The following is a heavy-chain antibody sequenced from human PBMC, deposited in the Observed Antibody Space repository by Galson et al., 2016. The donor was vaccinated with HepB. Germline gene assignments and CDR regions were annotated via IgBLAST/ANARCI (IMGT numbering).Heavy chain of an antibody. CDR1: GFAFSTYP. J-gene: IGHJ3*02. CDR2: ISFDGNNA. Sequence: SLRLSCAASGFAFSTYPMYWVRQAPGKGLDWISVISFDGNNAFYAESVRGRFTISRDDSSNTLHLQMDRLRTEDTALYYCARGNLRFAGPARVSFYIWGQGPMVAVAS. D-gene: IGHD6-13*01. CDR3: ARGNLRFAGPARVSFYI. V-gene: IGHV3-30-3*01.